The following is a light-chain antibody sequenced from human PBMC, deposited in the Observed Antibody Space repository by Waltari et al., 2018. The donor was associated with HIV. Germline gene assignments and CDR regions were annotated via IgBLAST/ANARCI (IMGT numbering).Light chain of an antibody. V-gene: IGKV3-15*01. J-gene: IGKJ1*01. CDR2: GAS. Sequence: VMTQSPATLSVSPGKRATLSCRASQSVSTNLAWYQQKPGQAPRLLIYGASIRATGIPGRFSGSGSGTEFTLTISGLQSEDFAVYYCQQYNNWPPWTFGQGTKVEIE. CDR1: QSVSTN. CDR3: QQYNNWPPWT.